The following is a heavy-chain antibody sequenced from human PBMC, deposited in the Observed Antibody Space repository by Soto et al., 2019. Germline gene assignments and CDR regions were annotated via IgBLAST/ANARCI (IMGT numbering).Heavy chain of an antibody. CDR1: GGSISSYY. J-gene: IGHJ5*01. CDR2: IFYSGST. Sequence: QVQLQESGPGLVKPSETLSLTCTVSGGSISSYYWSWIRQPPGKGLEWIGFIFYSGSTSYNPSLKGRVTISIDTSAYQFSLKLNSVTAADTAVYYCASMIGDPVLSFDSWGQGTLVAVSS. D-gene: IGHD3-10*02. V-gene: IGHV4-59*01. CDR3: ASMIGDPVLSFDS.